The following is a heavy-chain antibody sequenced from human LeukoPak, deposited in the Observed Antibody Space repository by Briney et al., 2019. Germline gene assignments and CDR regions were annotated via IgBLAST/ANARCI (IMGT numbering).Heavy chain of an antibody. D-gene: IGHD5-18*01. V-gene: IGHV4-39*07. Sequence: SETLSLTCTVSGGSISSSSYYWGWIRQPPGKGLEWIGSIYYSGSTYYNPSLKSRVTISVDTSKNQFSLKLSSVTAADTAVYYCASTSLWLRTRAFDIWGQGTMVTVSS. CDR1: GGSISSSSYY. CDR2: IYYSGST. J-gene: IGHJ3*02. CDR3: ASTSLWLRTRAFDI.